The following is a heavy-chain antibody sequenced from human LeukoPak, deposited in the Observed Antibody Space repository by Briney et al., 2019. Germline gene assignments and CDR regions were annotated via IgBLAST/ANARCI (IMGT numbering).Heavy chain of an antibody. CDR3: AKGMYSSGWYDYYYYGMDV. V-gene: IGHV3-9*01. CDR1: GFTFDDYA. J-gene: IGHJ6*02. D-gene: IGHD6-19*01. Sequence: SLRLSCAASGFTFDDYAMHWVRQAPGEGLEWVSGIRWNSGSIGYADSVKGRFTISRDNAKNSLYLQMNSLRAEDTALYYCAKGMYSSGWYDYYYYGMDVWGQGTTVTVSS. CDR2: IRWNSGSI.